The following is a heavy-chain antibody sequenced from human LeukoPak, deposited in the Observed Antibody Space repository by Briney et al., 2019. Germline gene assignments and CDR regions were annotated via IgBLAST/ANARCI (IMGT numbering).Heavy chain of an antibody. D-gene: IGHD2-15*01. CDR2: IWYDGSNK. CDR3: ARGAYCSGGSCYGNDY. CDR1: GFIFSNYG. Sequence: GRSLRLSCAASGFIFSNYGMHWVRQAPGKGLEWVAVIWYDGSNKYYADSVKGRFTISRDSSKNTLYLQMNSLRAEDTAVYYCARGAYCSGGSCYGNDYWGQGILVTVSS. J-gene: IGHJ4*02. V-gene: IGHV3-33*01.